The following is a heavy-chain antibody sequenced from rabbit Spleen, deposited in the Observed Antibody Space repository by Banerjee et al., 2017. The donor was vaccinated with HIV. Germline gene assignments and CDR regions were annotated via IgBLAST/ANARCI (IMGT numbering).Heavy chain of an antibody. D-gene: IGHD4-2*01. CDR2: INAITGKA. CDR3: ARGKSDHAGGGWVWYFAL. CDR1: GFPFSNKAV. J-gene: IGHJ4*01. V-gene: IGHV1S40*01. Sequence: QSLEESGGDLVKPEGSLTLTCKASGFPFSNKAVMCWVRQAPGKGLEWIACINAITGKAVYASWAKGRFTISKASSTTVTLQMTSLTAADAAAYFCARGKSDHAGGGWVWYFALWGPGTLVTVS.